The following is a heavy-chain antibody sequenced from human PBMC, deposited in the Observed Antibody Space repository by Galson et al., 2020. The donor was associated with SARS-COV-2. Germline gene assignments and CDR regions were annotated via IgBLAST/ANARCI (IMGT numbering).Heavy chain of an antibody. Sequence: SETLSLTCTVSGGSISTTSYFWGWIRQPPGKGLEWVGTIYYSGTTYYNPSLRSRVTISVDTSTNQFSLKLNSVTAADTAVYYCARRGGTMTTKHFDLWGRGTLVTVSS. J-gene: IGHJ2*01. CDR2: IYYSGTT. V-gene: IGHV4-39*01. CDR1: GGSISTTSYF. D-gene: IGHD4-17*01. CDR3: ARRGGTMTTKHFDL.